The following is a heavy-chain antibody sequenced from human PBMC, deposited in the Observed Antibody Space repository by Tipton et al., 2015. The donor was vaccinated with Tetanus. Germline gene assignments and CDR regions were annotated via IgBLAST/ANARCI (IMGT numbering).Heavy chain of an antibody. CDR2: FYPGDSDT. J-gene: IGHJ5*02. D-gene: IGHD3-10*01. Sequence: QLVQSGAEVKQPGESLKISCKGFGYTFISYWIGWVRQTPGKGLEWMGIFYPGDSDTRYSPSFQGQVTISVDKSMKTAYLQWNSLKASDTAIYYCARLPKHYSASGTTWGQGTLVTVSS. CDR3: ARLPKHYSASGTT. V-gene: IGHV5-51*01. CDR1: GYTFISYW.